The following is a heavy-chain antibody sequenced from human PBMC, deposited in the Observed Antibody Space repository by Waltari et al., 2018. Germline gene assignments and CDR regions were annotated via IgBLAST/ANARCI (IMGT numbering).Heavy chain of an antibody. CDR3: AKPFYNWDDPLDS. CDR2: ISVSDDT. CDR1: GFSFGRDA. D-gene: IGHD1-20*01. J-gene: IGHJ4*02. Sequence: EVQLLESGGDFVQPGGSLRLSCAMPGFSFGRDAINWVRQAPGTGLEWVAAISVSDDTYYALSVNGRFTISRDTSRNTVYLHMNSLRAEDTAVYYCAKPFYNWDDPLDSWGQGTLVTVSS. V-gene: IGHV3-23*01.